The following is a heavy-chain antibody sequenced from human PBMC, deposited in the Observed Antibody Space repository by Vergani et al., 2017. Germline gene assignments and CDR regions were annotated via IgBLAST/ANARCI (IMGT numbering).Heavy chain of an antibody. CDR2: ISNDGSKK. V-gene: IGHV3-30*18. CDR1: GFSFSSHA. Sequence: QVQLAESGGGRVQPGRSLRLSCAASGFSFSSHAIHWVRQAPGKGLEWVAVISNDGSKKYYADSVKGRFTISRDNSKNTLDLQMNSLRTQDTAVYYCAKAGSVTAGRLQYNFYMDVWGKGTTVTVS. CDR3: AKAGSVTAGRLQYNFYMDV. D-gene: IGHD3-10*01. J-gene: IGHJ6*03.